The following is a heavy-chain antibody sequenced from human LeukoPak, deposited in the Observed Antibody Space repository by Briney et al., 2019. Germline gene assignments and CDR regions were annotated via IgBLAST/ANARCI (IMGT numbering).Heavy chain of an antibody. V-gene: IGHV1-3*01. CDR1: GYTFTSYA. D-gene: IGHD3-16*02. Sequence: ASVKVSCKASGYTFTSYAMHWVRQAPGQRLEWMGWINAGNGNTKYSRKFQGRVTITADESTSTAYMELSSLRSEDTAVYYCARDGYDYVWGSYRNNGTDCDYWGQGTLVTVSS. J-gene: IGHJ4*02. CDR2: INAGNGNT. CDR3: ARDGYDYVWGSYRNNGTDCDY.